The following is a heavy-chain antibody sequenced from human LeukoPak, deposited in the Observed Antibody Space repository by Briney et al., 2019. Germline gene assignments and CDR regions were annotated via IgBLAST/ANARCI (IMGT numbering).Heavy chain of an antibody. CDR2: IIPIFGRA. D-gene: IGHD2-2*01. CDR3: ARGKGDIVVVPAATDAFDI. V-gene: IGHV1-69*13. J-gene: IGHJ3*02. Sequence: ASVKVSCKASGGTSSSNAISWLRQAPGQGLKWMEGIIPIFGRANYAQKFQGRVTITADESTSTAYMELSSLRSEDTAVYYCARGKGDIVVVPAATDAFDIWGQGTMVTVSS. CDR1: GGTSSSNA.